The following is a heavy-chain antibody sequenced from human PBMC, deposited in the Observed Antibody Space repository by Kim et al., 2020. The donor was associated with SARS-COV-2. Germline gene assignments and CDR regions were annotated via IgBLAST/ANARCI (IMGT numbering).Heavy chain of an antibody. CDR1: GYTLTKLF. CDR2: LDPEDGEE. V-gene: IGHV1-24*01. Sequence: ASVKVSCKVFGYTLTKLFMHWVRQAPGKGLEWMGRLDPEDGEEFYAQKFQGRVTVTVDTSTDTAYMELSSLRSEYTAVYYCVIYSPSVGGFDIWGQGT. D-gene: IGHD5-12*01. J-gene: IGHJ3*02. CDR3: VIYSPSVGGFDI.